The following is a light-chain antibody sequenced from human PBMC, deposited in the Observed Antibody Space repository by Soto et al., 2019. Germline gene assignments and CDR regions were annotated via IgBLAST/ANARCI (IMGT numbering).Light chain of an antibody. V-gene: IGKV3-20*01. Sequence: EIVLTQSPGTLSLSPGERANLSCGASQSVSSSYLAWYQQKPGQTPRLLIYGASGSANGIPDRFSGSGSGTDFTLPIIRLEPQDFAVYYCQQYGSSPPVTFGQGTRLEIK. CDR2: GAS. CDR1: QSVSSSY. J-gene: IGKJ5*01. CDR3: QQYGSSPPVT.